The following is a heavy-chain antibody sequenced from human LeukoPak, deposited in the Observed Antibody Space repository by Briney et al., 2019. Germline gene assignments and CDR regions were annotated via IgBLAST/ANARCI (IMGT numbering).Heavy chain of an antibody. J-gene: IGHJ3*02. V-gene: IGHV1-69*05. CDR2: IIPIFGTA. D-gene: IGHD3-3*01. CDR3: ATGIWSGSDGFDI. Sequence: GSSVNVSWKASGGTFSSYSISWVRQAPGQGREWMGGIIPIFGTANYAQKFQGRVTISTDESTSTAYMELSSLRSEDTAVYYCATGIWSGSDGFDIWGQGTMVTVSS. CDR1: GGTFSSYS.